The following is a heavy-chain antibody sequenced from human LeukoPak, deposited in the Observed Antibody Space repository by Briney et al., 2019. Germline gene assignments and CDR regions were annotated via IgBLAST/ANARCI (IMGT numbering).Heavy chain of an antibody. CDR2: VNHSGST. CDR1: GGSFSGYY. V-gene: IGHV4-34*01. Sequence: SETLSLTCAVYGGSFSGYYWSWIRQPPGKGLEWIGEVNHSGSTNYIPSLKSRVTVSVDTSKNQFSLKLSSVTAADTAVYYCARRAGSGSRFTHYYYYYYMDVWGKGTTVTISS. J-gene: IGHJ6*03. D-gene: IGHD3-10*01. CDR3: ARRAGSGSRFTHYYYYYYMDV.